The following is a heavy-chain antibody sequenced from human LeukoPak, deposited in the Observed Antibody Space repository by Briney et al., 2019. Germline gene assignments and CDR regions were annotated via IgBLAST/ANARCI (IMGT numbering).Heavy chain of an antibody. CDR1: GLTFSNYA. J-gene: IGHJ4*02. CDR2: ISGVGSRT. V-gene: IGHV3-23*01. Sequence: GGSLRLSCAASGLTFSNYAMSWVRQAPGKGLQWISSISGVGSRTYYADSVKGRITISRDNSKNTLYLQMNSLRAEDTAVYYCGAEWGVFYFDYWGQGTLVTVSS. CDR3: GAEWGVFYFDY. D-gene: IGHD3-16*01.